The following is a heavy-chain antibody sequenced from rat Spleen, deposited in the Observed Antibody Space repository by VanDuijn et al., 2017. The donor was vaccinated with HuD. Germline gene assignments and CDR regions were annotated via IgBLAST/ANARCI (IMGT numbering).Heavy chain of an antibody. CDR3: TTGTIAAPYWYFDL. V-gene: IGHV5-27*01. CDR1: GFIFSNFD. Sequence: EVQLVESGGGLVQPGRSLKLSCAASGFIFSNFDLAWVRQAPTKGLEWVAYITTGGGSTFYRDSVKGRFTISRDNAKSTLYLQMDSLRSEDTATYYCTTGTIAAPYWYFDLWGPGTMVTVSS. J-gene: IGHJ1*01. D-gene: IGHD1-2*01. CDR2: ITTGGGST.